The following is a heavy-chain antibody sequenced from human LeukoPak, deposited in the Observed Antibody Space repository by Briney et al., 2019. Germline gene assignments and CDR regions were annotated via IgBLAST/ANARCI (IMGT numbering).Heavy chain of an antibody. V-gene: IGHV4-38-2*02. CDR1: GYSISSGYY. D-gene: IGHD2-15*01. CDR3: ASTCSGGSCWTY. Sequence: KPSETLSLTCTVSGYSISSGYYWGWIRQPPGKGLEWIGSIYHSGSTYYNPSLKSRVTISVDKSKNQFSLKLSSVTAADTAVYYCASTCSGGSCWTYWGQGTLVTVSS. J-gene: IGHJ4*02. CDR2: IYHSGST.